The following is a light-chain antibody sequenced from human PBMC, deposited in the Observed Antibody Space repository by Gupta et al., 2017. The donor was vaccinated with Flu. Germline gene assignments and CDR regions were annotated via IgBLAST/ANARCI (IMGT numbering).Light chain of an antibody. CDR1: RYNIGAGFD. V-gene: IGLV1-40*01. CDR3: QAYDNSRGGSVI. CDR2: ANS. Sequence: TIFCAGTRYNIGAGFDVHWYHQLPGTASKLLIFANSNRPSGVPDRFSGSKSGTSASLNITGLQAEDEGNYYCQAYDNSRGGSVIFGGGTKLTVL. J-gene: IGLJ2*01.